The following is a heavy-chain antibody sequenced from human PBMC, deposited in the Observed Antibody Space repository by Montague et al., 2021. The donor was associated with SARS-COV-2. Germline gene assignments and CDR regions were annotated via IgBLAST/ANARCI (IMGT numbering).Heavy chain of an antibody. Sequence: SETLSLTCTVSGGSISSNNYYWDWIRQPPGKGLEWIGSIYDSGSTYYNPSLKSRVTISVDTSKNHFSLKLSSVTAADTAVYYCAGSPPGIAAAGTVAAFDIWGQGTMVTVSS. CDR3: AGSPPGIAAAGTVAAFDI. CDR2: IYDSGST. J-gene: IGHJ3*02. CDR1: GGSISSNNYY. D-gene: IGHD6-13*01. V-gene: IGHV4-39*02.